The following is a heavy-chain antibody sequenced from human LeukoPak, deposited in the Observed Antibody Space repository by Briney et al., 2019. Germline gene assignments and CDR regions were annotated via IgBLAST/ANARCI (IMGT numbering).Heavy chain of an antibody. CDR1: GFTFSRYA. Sequence: QSGGSLRLSCAASGFTFSRYAMSWVRQAPGKGLEWVCGISSSGESPYYADSVKGRFTISRDNSKNTLYLEINSLRGEDTAVYYCAKKSRDGYNLFDCLGQGTLVTVSS. CDR2: ISSSGESP. CDR3: AKKSRDGYNLFDC. J-gene: IGHJ4*02. V-gene: IGHV3-23*01. D-gene: IGHD5-24*01.